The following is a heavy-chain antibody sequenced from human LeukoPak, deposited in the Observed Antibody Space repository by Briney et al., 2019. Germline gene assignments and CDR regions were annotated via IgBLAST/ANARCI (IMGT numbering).Heavy chain of an antibody. Sequence: GGSLRLSCAASGFTFASYAMHWVRQPPGKGLEWVILLAYDGTNKQYADSVKGRFTISRDNAKKSLYLQMNSLRAEDTAVYYCARHLSGVTGYTYGRGIDYWGQGTLVTVSS. CDR1: GFTFASYA. CDR3: ARHLSGVTGYTYGRGIDY. V-gene: IGHV3-30*04. J-gene: IGHJ4*02. CDR2: LAYDGTNK. D-gene: IGHD5-18*01.